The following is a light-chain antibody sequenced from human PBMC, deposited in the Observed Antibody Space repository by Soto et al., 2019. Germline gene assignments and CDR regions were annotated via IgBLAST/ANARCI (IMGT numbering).Light chain of an antibody. V-gene: IGLV2-14*01. CDR1: SSDIGFYNF. CDR2: EVS. J-gene: IGLJ1*01. Sequence: QSVLTQPASVSGSPGQSITLSCTGTSSDIGFYNFVSWYQHHPGKAPKLIIYEVSNRPSGASNRFSGSKSDNTASLTISGLQAEDEADYFCSSYTSTSTPYVFGTGTKVTVL. CDR3: SSYTSTSTPYV.